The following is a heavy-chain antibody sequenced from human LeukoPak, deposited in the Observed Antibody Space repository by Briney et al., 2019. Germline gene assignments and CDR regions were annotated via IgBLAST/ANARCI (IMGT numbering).Heavy chain of an antibody. D-gene: IGHD2-8*01. CDR3: ARDRGVTPRRNYFDH. J-gene: IGHJ4*02. CDR2: IIGSAGTS. Sequence: GGSLRLSCAASGFSFSGYAMSWVRQAPGEGLEGGSGIIGSAGTSYHADSVKGRFTISRDNSKNTLYLQMNRLRVEDTAVYYCARDRGVTPRRNYFDHWGQGSLVAVSS. V-gene: IGHV3-23*01. CDR1: GFSFSGYA.